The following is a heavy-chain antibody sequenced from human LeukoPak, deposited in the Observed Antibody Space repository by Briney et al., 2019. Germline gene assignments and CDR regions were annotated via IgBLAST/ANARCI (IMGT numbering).Heavy chain of an antibody. CDR3: AGGQYSSSWPTLDY. V-gene: IGHV4-59*01. D-gene: IGHD6-13*01. CDR1: GGSISSYY. Sequence: SETLSLTCTVSGGSISSYYWSWIRQPPGKGLEWIGYIYYSGSTNYNPSLKSRVTISVDTSKNQFSLKLSSVTAADTAVYYCAGGQYSSSWPTLDYWGQGTLVTVSS. CDR2: IYYSGST. J-gene: IGHJ4*02.